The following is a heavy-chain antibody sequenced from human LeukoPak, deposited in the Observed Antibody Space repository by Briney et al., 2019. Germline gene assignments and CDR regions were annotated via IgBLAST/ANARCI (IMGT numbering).Heavy chain of an antibody. J-gene: IGHJ4*02. CDR2: IYYRGST. D-gene: IGHD3-22*01. Sequence: SETLSLTCTVSGGSIDGYYWSWIRQPPGKGLEWIGYIYYRGSTNYNPSLKSRVTISLDTSKNQYSLNLSSVTAADTAVYYCARADYDTSAYYYTFDYWGQGTLVTVSS. CDR3: ARADYDTSAYYYTFDY. V-gene: IGHV4-59*01. CDR1: GGSIDGYY.